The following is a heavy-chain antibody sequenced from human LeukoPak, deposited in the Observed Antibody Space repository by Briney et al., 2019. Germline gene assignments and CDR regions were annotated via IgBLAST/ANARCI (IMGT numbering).Heavy chain of an antibody. Sequence: GVSLRLSCAASGFTFDDYAMHWVRQARGKGLEWVSLISWDGGSTYYADSVKVRFTICRDNSNTSLYLQLNSLRAEDTALYYCAKDSAAVARKFDYWGQGTLVSVPS. CDR3: AKDSAAVARKFDY. CDR2: ISWDGGST. V-gene: IGHV3-43D*03. J-gene: IGHJ4*02. CDR1: GFTFDDYA. D-gene: IGHD6-19*01.